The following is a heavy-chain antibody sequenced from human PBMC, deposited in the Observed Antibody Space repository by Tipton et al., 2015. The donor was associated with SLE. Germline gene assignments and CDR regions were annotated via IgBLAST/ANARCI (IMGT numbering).Heavy chain of an antibody. D-gene: IGHD6-13*01. CDR1: GGSISSSSYY. J-gene: IGHJ4*02. CDR2: IYYSGST. V-gene: IGHV4-39*07. CDR3: ARAVSMQQLPN. Sequence: LRLSCTVSGGSISSSSYYWGWIRQPPGKGLEWIGSIYYSGSTYYNPSLKSRVTISVDTSKNQFSLKLSSVTAADTAVYYCARAVSMQQLPNWGQGTLVTVSS.